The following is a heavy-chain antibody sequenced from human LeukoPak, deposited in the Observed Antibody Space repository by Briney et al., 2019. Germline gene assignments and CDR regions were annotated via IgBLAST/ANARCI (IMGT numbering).Heavy chain of an antibody. CDR3: SRGPRFDP. J-gene: IGHJ5*02. CDR2: VSPNSGDT. CDR1: GYSFNISE. V-gene: IGHV1-8*01. Sequence: ASVKVSCKTSGYSFNISEINWVRQATGQGLEWMGWVSPNSGDTDYAQKFQGRLTMTRNTSISTAYMELSGLRLEDTAVYYCSRGPRFDPWGQGTQVTVSS.